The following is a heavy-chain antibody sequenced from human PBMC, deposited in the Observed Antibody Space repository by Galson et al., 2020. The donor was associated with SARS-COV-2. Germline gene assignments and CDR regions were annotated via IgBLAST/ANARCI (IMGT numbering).Heavy chain of an antibody. CDR2: ISFDGSDK. V-gene: IGHV3-30*04. CDR1: GFTFRRHA. Sequence: TGGSLRLPCEVSGFTFRRHAMHWVRQAPGKGLEWVAAISFDGSDKNHADSVKGRFTISRDNSKNTLSLQMNSLRPEDTAIYYCAKEGPNYDFWSGSSWSADSWGQGTLVTVSS. J-gene: IGHJ4*02. CDR3: AKEGPNYDFWSGSSWSADS. D-gene: IGHD3-3*01.